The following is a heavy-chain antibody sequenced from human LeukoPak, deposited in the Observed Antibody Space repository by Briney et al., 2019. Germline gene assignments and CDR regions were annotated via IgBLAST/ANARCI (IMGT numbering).Heavy chain of an antibody. Sequence: SGTLPLTCAVSVGSITSCNWWSWVPPPPGKGVEWVGENYHYGSTNYNPSLKSRVTLSVGKSKKQFSLSLSAVTAADTAVYYCWYSGYASGFDYWGQGTLVTVYS. V-gene: IGHV4-4*02. J-gene: IGHJ4*02. D-gene: IGHD5-12*01. CDR3: WYSGYASGFDY. CDR2: NYHYGST. CDR1: VGSITSCNW.